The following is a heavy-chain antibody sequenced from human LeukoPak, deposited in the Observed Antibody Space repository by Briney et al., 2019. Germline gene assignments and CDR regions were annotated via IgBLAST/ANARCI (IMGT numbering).Heavy chain of an antibody. CDR3: ARAWDTAMVRYFDY. CDR2: ISSSSSYI. CDR1: GFTFSSYS. D-gene: IGHD5-18*01. J-gene: IGHJ4*03. Sequence: PGGSLRLSCAASGFTFSSYSMNWVRQAPGKGLEWVSSISSSSSYIYYADSVKGRFTISRDNAKNSLYLQMNSLRDEDTAVYYCARAWDTAMVRYFDYWGQGTLVTVSS. V-gene: IGHV3-21*01.